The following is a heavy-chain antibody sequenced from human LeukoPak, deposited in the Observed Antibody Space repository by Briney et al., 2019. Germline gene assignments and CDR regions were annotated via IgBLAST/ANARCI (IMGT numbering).Heavy chain of an antibody. D-gene: IGHD3-10*01. Sequence: GGSLRLSCAASGFTFSNYWMSWVRQAPGKGLEWVANIKQDRSEKYYVDSVKGRFTISRDNAKNSLYLQMNSLRVEDTAVYYCAKDHYYGSGSYYNDNYMDVWGKGTTVTISS. J-gene: IGHJ6*03. V-gene: IGHV3-7*01. CDR3: AKDHYYGSGSYYNDNYMDV. CDR2: IKQDRSEK. CDR1: GFTFSNYW.